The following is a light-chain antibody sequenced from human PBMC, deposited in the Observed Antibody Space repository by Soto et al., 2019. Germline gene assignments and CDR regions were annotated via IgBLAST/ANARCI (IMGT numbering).Light chain of an antibody. J-gene: IGKJ1*01. CDR1: QSVSSSF. Sequence: SPGALSLSPEERATLSCRASQSVSSSFLAWYQQKPGQAPRLLIYAASSRATGIPDRFSGSGSGTDFTLTISSLEPEDFAVYYCQQYGNSPQTFGQGAKA. CDR3: QQYGNSPQT. CDR2: AAS. V-gene: IGKV3-20*01.